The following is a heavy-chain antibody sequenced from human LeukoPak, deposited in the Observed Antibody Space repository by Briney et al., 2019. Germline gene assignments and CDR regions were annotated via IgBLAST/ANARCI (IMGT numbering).Heavy chain of an antibody. D-gene: IGHD3-16*02. V-gene: IGHV1-18*01. CDR2: ISAYNGNT. CDR3: ARGYDYVWGSYREVVNAFDI. J-gene: IGHJ3*02. CDR1: GGTFSGYA. Sequence: ASVKVSCKASGGTFSGYAISWVRQAPGQGLEWMGWISAYNGNTNYAQKFQGRVTMTRDMSTSTVYMELSSLRSEDTAVYYCARGYDYVWGSYREVVNAFDIWGQGTMVTVSS.